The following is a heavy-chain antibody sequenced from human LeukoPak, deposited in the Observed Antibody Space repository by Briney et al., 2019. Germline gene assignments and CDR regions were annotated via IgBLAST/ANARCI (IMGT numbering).Heavy chain of an antibody. V-gene: IGHV1-18*01. CDR1: GYTFSSYG. J-gene: IGHJ4*02. CDR2: ISAYTGNT. CDR3: ARAVYSYGGKLHFDY. Sequence: GASVKVSCKASGYTFSSYGISWVRQAPGQGLEWMGWISAYTGNTNYAQKLQGRVTMTTDTSTSTAYMDLRSLRSDDTAVYYCARAVYSYGGKLHFDYWGQGTLVTVSS. D-gene: IGHD5-18*01.